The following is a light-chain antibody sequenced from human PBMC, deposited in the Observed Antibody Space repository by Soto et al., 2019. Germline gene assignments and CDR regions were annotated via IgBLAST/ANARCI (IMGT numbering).Light chain of an antibody. V-gene: IGLV9-49*01. Sequence: QLVLTQPPSASASLGDSVTLTCTLSSGYSNYKVDWYQQRPGKGPRFVMRVGADGVVGSKGDGIPDRFSVLGSGLNRYLTIKNIQEEDESDYHCGADHGSGSDSGFGGGTKLTVL. CDR3: GADHGSGSDSG. J-gene: IGLJ2*01. CDR1: SGYSNYK. CDR2: VGADGVVG.